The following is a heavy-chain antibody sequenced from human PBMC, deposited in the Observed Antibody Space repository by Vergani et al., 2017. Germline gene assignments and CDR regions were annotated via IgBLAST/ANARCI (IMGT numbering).Heavy chain of an antibody. CDR1: GGSFNSYH. J-gene: IGHJ6*03. V-gene: IGHV4-34*01. CDR2: IDHTGRP. CDR3: ARVNTETNVHLYYYYYMDV. D-gene: IGHD4-11*01. Sequence: QVQLQQWGGGLLKPSETLSLTCVMHGGSFNSYHWTWIRPSPGEGLEWVVDIDHTGRPDYNPSLKSRLTMSVDKSRNQFSLTLNSVTATDTAIYFCARVNTETNVHLYYYYYMDVWVQGTAVTVS.